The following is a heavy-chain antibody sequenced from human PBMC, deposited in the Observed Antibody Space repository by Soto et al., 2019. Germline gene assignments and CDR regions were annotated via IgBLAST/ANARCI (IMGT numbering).Heavy chain of an antibody. CDR1: GYTFTNYD. J-gene: IGHJ4*02. V-gene: IGHV1-8*01. Sequence: QVQLVQSGAEVKKPGASVKVSCKASGYTFTNYDINWVRQASGQGPEWMGWMNPYSGNTGYAQRFQGRVTMTRDTSISTAYMELRSLRFEDTAMYYCARGLVDSSSADYAYWGQGSLVTVSS. D-gene: IGHD6-6*01. CDR3: ARGLVDSSSADYAY. CDR2: MNPYSGNT.